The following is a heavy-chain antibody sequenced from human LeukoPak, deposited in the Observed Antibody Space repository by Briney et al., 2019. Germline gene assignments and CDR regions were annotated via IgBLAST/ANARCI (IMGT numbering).Heavy chain of an antibody. CDR1: GFTFSSHL. CDR3: AKEGYYYDSSGYNYYYGMDV. J-gene: IGHJ6*02. D-gene: IGHD3-22*01. V-gene: IGHV3-30*18. Sequence: GGSLRLSCAASGFTFSSHLMHWVRQAPGKGLEWVAVISYDGSNKYYADSVKGRFTISRDNSKNTLYLQMNSLRAEDTAVYYCAKEGYYYDSSGYNYYYGMDVWGQGTTVTVSS. CDR2: ISYDGSNK.